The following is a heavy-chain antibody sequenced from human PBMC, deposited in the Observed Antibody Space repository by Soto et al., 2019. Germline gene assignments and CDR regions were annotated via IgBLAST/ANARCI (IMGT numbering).Heavy chain of an antibody. D-gene: IGHD3-22*01. CDR2: IIPIFGTA. V-gene: IGHV1-69*13. CDR3: ARKYYYDSSGYPSPFDP. CDR1: GATFSSYA. J-gene: IGHJ5*02. Sequence: GASVKVSCKASGATFSSYAISWVRQAPGQGLEWMGGIIPIFGTANYAQKFQGRVTITADESTSTAYMELSSLRSEDTAVYYCARKYYYDSSGYPSPFDPWGQGTLVTVSS.